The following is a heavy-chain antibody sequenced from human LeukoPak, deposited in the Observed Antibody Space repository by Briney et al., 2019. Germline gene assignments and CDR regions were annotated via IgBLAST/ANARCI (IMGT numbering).Heavy chain of an antibody. Sequence: VASVKVSCKAFGGTFSSYAISWVRQAPGQGLEWMGGIIPIFGTANYAQKFQGRVTITADESTSTAYMELSSLRSEDTAVYYCTTGSATGTGSGYWGQGTLVTVSS. D-gene: IGHD1-7*01. CDR2: IIPIFGTA. J-gene: IGHJ4*02. V-gene: IGHV1-69*01. CDR3: TTGSATGTGSGY. CDR1: GGTFSSYA.